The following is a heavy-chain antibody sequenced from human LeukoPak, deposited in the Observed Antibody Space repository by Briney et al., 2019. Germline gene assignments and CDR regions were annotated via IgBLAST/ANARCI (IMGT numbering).Heavy chain of an antibody. D-gene: IGHD3-9*01. CDR2: ISRSSDYI. CDR1: GFTFNTYS. J-gene: IGHJ3*02. Sequence: GGSLRLSCAASGFTFNTYSMNWLPQAPETGLEWVSSISRSSDYIYYADSEKGRFTISRENAKNSLFLKMNTLRIEDTAVYYCERDYDVSTGDAFDIWGQGTMVSVSS. V-gene: IGHV3-21*01. CDR3: ERDYDVSTGDAFDI.